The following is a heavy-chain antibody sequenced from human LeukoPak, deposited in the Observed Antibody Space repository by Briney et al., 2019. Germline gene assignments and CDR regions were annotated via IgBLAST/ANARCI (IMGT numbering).Heavy chain of an antibody. Sequence: PGRSLRLSCAASGFTYSSYGMHWVRQAPGKGLEWVAVISYDGSNKYYADSVKGRFTISRDNPKNTLYLQMNSLRAEDTAVYYCAKEGDYGGNSALDYWGQGTLVTVSS. D-gene: IGHD4-23*01. CDR3: AKEGDYGGNSALDY. CDR1: GFTYSSYG. V-gene: IGHV3-30*18. J-gene: IGHJ4*02. CDR2: ISYDGSNK.